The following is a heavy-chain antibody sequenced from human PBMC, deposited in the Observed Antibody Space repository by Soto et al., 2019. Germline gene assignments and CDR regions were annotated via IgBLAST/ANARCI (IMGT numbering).Heavy chain of an antibody. D-gene: IGHD6-13*01. Sequence: SVGSLRLSCAASGFTFSSYAMHWVRQAPGKGLEWVAVISYDGSNKYYADSVKGRFTISRDNSKNTLYLQMNSLRAEDTAVYYCARERCWLAAATAPYYYGMDVWGQGTTVTVSS. V-gene: IGHV3-30-3*01. CDR3: ARERCWLAAATAPYYYGMDV. CDR1: GFTFSSYA. CDR2: ISYDGSNK. J-gene: IGHJ6*02.